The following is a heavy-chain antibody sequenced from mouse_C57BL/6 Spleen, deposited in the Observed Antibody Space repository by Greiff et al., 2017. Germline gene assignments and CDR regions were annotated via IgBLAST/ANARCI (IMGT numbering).Heavy chain of an antibody. CDR3: ARSAFITTVVDWYFDV. J-gene: IGHJ1*03. Sequence: DVMLVESGGGLVQPGGSLSLSCAASGFTFTDYYMSWVRQPPGKALEWLGFIRNKANGYTTEYSASVKGRFTISRDNSQSILYLQMNALRAEDSATYYCARSAFITTVVDWYFDVWGTGTTVTVSS. CDR2: IRNKANGYTT. V-gene: IGHV7-3*01. CDR1: GFTFTDYY. D-gene: IGHD1-1*01.